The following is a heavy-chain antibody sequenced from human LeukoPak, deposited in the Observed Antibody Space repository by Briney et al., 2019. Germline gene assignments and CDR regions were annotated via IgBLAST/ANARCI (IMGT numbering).Heavy chain of an antibody. V-gene: IGHV1-18*01. CDR1: GYTFTSYG. J-gene: IGHJ4*02. CDR2: ISAYNGNT. Sequence: GASVRVSCKASGYTFTSYGISWVRQAPGQGLEWMGWISAYNGNTNYAQKLQGRVTLTTDTSTSTAYMELSSLRSDDTAVYYCARDDNYGIFVNVDYWGQGTLVTVSS. D-gene: IGHD4-11*01. CDR3: ARDDNYGIFVNVDY.